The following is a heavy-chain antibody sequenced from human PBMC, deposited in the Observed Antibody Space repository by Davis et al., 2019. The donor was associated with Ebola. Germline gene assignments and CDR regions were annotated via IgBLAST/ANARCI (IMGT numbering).Heavy chain of an antibody. V-gene: IGHV4-59*12. D-gene: IGHD2-21*01. J-gene: IGHJ5*02. Sequence: SETLSLTCTVSGGSISSYYWSWIRQPPGKGLEWIGYIYYSGSTNYNPSLKSRVTISVDTSKNQFSLKLSSVTAADTAVYYCARAAGVVWFDPWGQGTLVTVSS. CDR3: ARAAGVVWFDP. CDR2: IYYSGST. CDR1: GGSISSYY.